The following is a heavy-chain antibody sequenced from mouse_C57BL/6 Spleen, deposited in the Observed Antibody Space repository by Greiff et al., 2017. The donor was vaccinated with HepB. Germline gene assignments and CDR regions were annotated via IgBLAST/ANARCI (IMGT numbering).Heavy chain of an antibody. CDR2: ISDGGSYT. CDR1: GFTFSSYA. J-gene: IGHJ2*01. V-gene: IGHV5-4*01. Sequence: DVKLVESGGGLVKPGGSLKLSCAASGFTFSSYAMSWVRQTPEKRLEWVATISDGGSYTYYPDNVKGRFTISRDNAKNNLYLQMSHLKSEDTAMYYCARERDTGYFDYWGQGTTLTVSS. D-gene: IGHD1-1*01. CDR3: ARERDTGYFDY.